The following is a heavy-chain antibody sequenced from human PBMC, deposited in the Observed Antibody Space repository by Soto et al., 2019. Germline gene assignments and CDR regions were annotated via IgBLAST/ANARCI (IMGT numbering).Heavy chain of an antibody. CDR1: CGSISSISYY. J-gene: IGHJ5*02. CDR3: ARTNRDWFDP. Sequence: SETLSLTCTVPCGSISSISYYRGMIRQPPGKGLEWIGSIYYSGSTYYNPSLKSRVTISVDTSKNQFSLKLSSVTAADTAVYYCARTNRDWFDPWGQGTLVTVSS. CDR2: IYYSGST. V-gene: IGHV4-39*01.